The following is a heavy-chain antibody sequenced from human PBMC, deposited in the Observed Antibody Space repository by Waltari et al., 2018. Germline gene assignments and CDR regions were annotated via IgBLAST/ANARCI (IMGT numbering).Heavy chain of an antibody. CDR2: ISWNSGSI. J-gene: IGHJ5*02. CDR1: GFTFDDYA. CDR3: AKAPYYDILTGRPNWFDP. Sequence: EVQLVESGGGLVQPGRSLRLSCAASGFTFDDYAMHWVRQAPGKGLEWVSGISWNSGSIGYADSVKVRFTISRDNAKNSLYLQMNSLRAEDTALYYCAKAPYYDILTGRPNWFDPWGQGTLVTVSS. D-gene: IGHD3-9*01. V-gene: IGHV3-9*01.